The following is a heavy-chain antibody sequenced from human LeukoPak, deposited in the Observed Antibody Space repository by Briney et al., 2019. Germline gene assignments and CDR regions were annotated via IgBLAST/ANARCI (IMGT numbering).Heavy chain of an antibody. CDR3: AGSYYYYMDV. V-gene: IGHV3-7*01. Sequence: GGSLRLSCTVSGIRFNDYWMSWVRQAPGKGLEWVANIKEDGGEMYYVDSVKGRFTISRDNAKNSLYLQTNSLRAGDTAVYYCAGSYYYYMDVWGKGTTVTVSS. CDR2: IKEDGGEM. CDR1: GIRFNDYW. J-gene: IGHJ6*03.